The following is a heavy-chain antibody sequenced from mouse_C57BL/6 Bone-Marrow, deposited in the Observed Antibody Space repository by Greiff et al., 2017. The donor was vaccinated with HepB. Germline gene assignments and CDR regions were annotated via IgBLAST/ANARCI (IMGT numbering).Heavy chain of an antibody. J-gene: IGHJ4*01. D-gene: IGHD1-1*01. V-gene: IGHV14-4*01. Sequence: EVKLQESGAELVRPGASVKLSCTASGFNIKDDYMHWVKQRPEQGLEWIGWIDPENGDTEYASKFQGKATITADTSSNTAYLQLSSLTSEDTAVYYCTTSAYYYGSSDAMDYWGQGTSVTVSS. CDR3: TTSAYYYGSSDAMDY. CDR2: IDPENGDT. CDR1: GFNIKDDY.